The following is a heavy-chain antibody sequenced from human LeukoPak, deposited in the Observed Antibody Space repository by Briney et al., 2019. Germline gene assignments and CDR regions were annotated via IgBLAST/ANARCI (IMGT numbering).Heavy chain of an antibody. CDR1: GYTLTELS. CDR3: ATGGTVTTRDAFDI. D-gene: IGHD4-17*01. CDR2: FYPQDCVT. V-gene: IGHV1-24*01. J-gene: IGHJ3*02. Sequence: ASVKGSCKVSGYTLTELSMHWVRQAPGKGLEWIGGFYPQDCVTIYAQKFQGRVTMTEDTSTDTAYMELSSLRSEDTAVYYCATGGTVTTRDAFDICGQGTMVPVSS.